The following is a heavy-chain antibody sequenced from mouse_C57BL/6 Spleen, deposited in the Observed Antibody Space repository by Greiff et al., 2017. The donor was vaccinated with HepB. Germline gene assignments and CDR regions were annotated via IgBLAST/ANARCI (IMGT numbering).Heavy chain of an antibody. D-gene: IGHD1-1*01. CDR1: GYTFTSYW. J-gene: IGHJ2*01. CDR3: ARKEIKDYGSSPFDY. Sequence: QVQLQQPGAELVRPGTSVKLSCKASGYTFTSYWMHWVKQRPGQGLEWIGVIDPSDSYTNYNQKFKGKATLTVDTSSSTAYMQLSSLISEDSAVYYCARKEIKDYGSSPFDYWGQGTTLTVSS. V-gene: IGHV1-59*01. CDR2: IDPSDSYT.